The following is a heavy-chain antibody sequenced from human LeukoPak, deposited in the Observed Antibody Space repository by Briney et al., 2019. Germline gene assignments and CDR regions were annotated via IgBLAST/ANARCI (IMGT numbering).Heavy chain of an antibody. V-gene: IGHV3-23*01. CDR3: ARDPSLRVTLDY. Sequence: PGGSLRLSCAASGFTFSTYAMSWVRQAPGKGLEWVSAMTGTGGNTYYADSVKGRFTISRDNSKKTLYLQMNSLRAEDTAVYYCARDPSLRVTLDYWGQGTLVTVSS. J-gene: IGHJ4*02. CDR2: MTGTGGNT. D-gene: IGHD5/OR15-5a*01. CDR1: GFTFSTYA.